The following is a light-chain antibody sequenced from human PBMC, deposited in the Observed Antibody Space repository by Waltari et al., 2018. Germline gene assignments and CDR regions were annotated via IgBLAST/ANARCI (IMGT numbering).Light chain of an antibody. J-gene: IGLJ3*02. Sequence: QSALTQPASVSGSPGSSYTIPSTGTTRDLGGINYSSWYQQHPGNAPKPLIYDVNSRPSGVSNRFSGSKSGNTASLIISGLQAEDEADYYCCSFTSSSTWVFGGGTKLTVL. CDR2: DVN. CDR1: TRDLGGINY. V-gene: IGLV2-14*01. CDR3: CSFTSSSTWV.